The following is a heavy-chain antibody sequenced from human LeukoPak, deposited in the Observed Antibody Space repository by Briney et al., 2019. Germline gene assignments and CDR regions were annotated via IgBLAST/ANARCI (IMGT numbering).Heavy chain of an antibody. J-gene: IGHJ3*02. CDR3: VRVGPYDAFDI. Sequence: GGSLRLSCAASGFTVSSNYMSWVRQAPGKGLEWVSVIYSGGSTYYADSVKGRFTISRDNSKNTLYLQMNSLRAEDTAVYYCVRVGPYDAFDIWGQGTMVTVSS. CDR1: GFTVSSNY. V-gene: IGHV3-66*01. CDR2: IYSGGST.